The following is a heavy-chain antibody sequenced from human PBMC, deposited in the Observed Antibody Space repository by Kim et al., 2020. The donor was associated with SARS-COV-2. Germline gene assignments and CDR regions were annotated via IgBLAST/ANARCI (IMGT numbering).Heavy chain of an antibody. J-gene: IGHJ5*02. CDR2: IDPSDSYT. CDR3: ARGDTKHLNWFDP. D-gene: IGHD3-16*01. V-gene: IGHV5-10-1*01. CDR1: GYSFTSYW. Sequence: GESLKISCKGSGYSFTSYWISWVRQMPGKGLEWMGRIDPSDSYTNYSPSFQGHVTISADKSISTAYLQWSSLKASDTAMYYCARGDTKHLNWFDPWGQGTLVTVSS.